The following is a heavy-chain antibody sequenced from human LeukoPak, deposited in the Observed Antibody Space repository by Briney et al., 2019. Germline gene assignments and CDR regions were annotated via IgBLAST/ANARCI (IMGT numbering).Heavy chain of an antibody. CDR2: IRSKAYGGTT. CDR1: GFTFGDYA. V-gene: IGHV3-49*04. D-gene: IGHD2-21*02. Sequence: GGSLRLSCTASGFTFGDYAMSWVRQAPGKGLEWLGFIRSKAYGGTTEYAASVKGRFTISRDDSKSIAYLQMNSLKTEDTAIYYCTRDGAYCGGDCYDTFDYWGQGTLVTVSS. J-gene: IGHJ4*02. CDR3: TRDGAYCGGDCYDTFDY.